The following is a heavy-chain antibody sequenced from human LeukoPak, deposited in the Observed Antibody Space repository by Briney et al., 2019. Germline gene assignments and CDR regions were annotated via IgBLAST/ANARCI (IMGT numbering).Heavy chain of an antibody. J-gene: IGHJ4*02. Sequence: ASVEVSRKASGYIFTNYGITWVRQAPGQGLEYMGWISGYNGYSKFVQKFQDRVILTTDTFTSTAYMELRSLRSDDTAVYFCVRDGEGELTYWGQGTLVTVSP. CDR3: VRDGEGELTY. V-gene: IGHV1-18*01. D-gene: IGHD3-16*01. CDR2: ISGYNGYS. CDR1: GYIFTNYG.